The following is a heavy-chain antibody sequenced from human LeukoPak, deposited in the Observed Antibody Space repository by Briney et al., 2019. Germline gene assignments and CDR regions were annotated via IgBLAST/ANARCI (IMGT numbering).Heavy chain of an antibody. D-gene: IGHD4-11*01. CDR2: ISTDGSNR. Sequence: GGSLRLSCAASGFTFRNYAMTWVRQAPGKGLERVAAISTDGSNRFYADSVKGRFTFSRDNSKNTLYLQMNSLRAEDTAVYYCARVSDYSNYFDYWGQGTLVTVSS. CDR1: GFTFRNYA. CDR3: ARVSDYSNYFDY. J-gene: IGHJ4*02. V-gene: IGHV3-30-3*01.